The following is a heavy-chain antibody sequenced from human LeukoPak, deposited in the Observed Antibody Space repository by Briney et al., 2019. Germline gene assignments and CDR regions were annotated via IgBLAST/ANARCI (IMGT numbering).Heavy chain of an antibody. V-gene: IGHV4-39*07. J-gene: IGHJ4*02. CDR2: IYYSGST. CDR3: AKNPHHDDDADEGFDY. Sequence: SETLSLTCTVSGGSSSSSSFYWGWIRQPPGKGLEWIGSIYYSGSTYYNPSFKSRVTISLDTSKTQFSLKLSSVTAADTAVYYCAKNPHHDDDADEGFDYWGQGTLVTVSS. D-gene: IGHD3-16*01. CDR1: GGSSSSSSFY.